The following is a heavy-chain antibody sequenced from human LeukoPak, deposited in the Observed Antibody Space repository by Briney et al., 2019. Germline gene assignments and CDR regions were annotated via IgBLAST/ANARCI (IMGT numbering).Heavy chain of an antibody. J-gene: IGHJ1*01. D-gene: IGHD1-26*01. CDR3: AKRVGMATAEYLHH. CDR2: ISGSGDST. CDR1: GFIFSNYV. Sequence: PGGSLTLSCAACGFIFSNYVMNWVRQAPGKGLEWVSGISGSGDSTYYADSVKGRFTISRDNSKNTLYLQVNSLRAEDTAVYYCAKRVGMATAEYLHHWGQGTLVTVSS. V-gene: IGHV3-23*01.